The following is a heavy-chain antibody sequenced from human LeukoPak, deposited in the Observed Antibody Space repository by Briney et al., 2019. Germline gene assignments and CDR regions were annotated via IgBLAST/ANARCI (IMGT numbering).Heavy chain of an antibody. D-gene: IGHD6-13*01. CDR3: AKSSSSWYPSYYYYGMDV. J-gene: IGHJ6*02. Sequence: GGSLRLSCTASGFTFSSYWMGWVRQAPGKGLEWVANIKQDGSEKDYVDSVKGRFTISRDNAKNSLYLQMNSLRAEDTAVYYCAKSSSSWYPSYYYYGMDVWGQGTTVTVSS. CDR1: GFTFSSYW. CDR2: IKQDGSEK. V-gene: IGHV3-7*01.